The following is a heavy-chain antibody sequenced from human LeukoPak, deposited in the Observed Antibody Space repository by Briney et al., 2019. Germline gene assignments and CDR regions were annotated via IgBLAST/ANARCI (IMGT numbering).Heavy chain of an antibody. V-gene: IGHV4-34*01. D-gene: IGHD6-19*01. CDR3: ARGLSSSGWYKHDY. J-gene: IGHJ4*02. CDR2: INHSGST. Sequence: SETRSLSCAAYGGSFRGYYWSWIRQAPGKGLEWIGEINHSGSTNYNPSLKSRVTISIDTSKNQFSLKLSSVTAADTAVYYCARGLSSSGWYKHDYWGQGTLVTVSS. CDR1: GGSFRGYY.